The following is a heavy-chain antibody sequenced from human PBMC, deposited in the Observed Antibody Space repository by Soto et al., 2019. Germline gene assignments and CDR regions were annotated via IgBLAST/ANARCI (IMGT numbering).Heavy chain of an antibody. D-gene: IGHD6-19*01. CDR2: ISSSGSTI. CDR3: ARTSLALYSSGWYYDY. J-gene: IGHJ4*02. Sequence: ESGGGLVQPGGSLRLSCAASGFTFSSYEMNWVRQAPGKGLEWVSYISSSGSTIYYADSVKGRFTISRDNAKNSLYLQMNSLRAEDTAVYYCARTSLALYSSGWYYDYWGQGTLVTVSS. CDR1: GFTFSSYE. V-gene: IGHV3-48*03.